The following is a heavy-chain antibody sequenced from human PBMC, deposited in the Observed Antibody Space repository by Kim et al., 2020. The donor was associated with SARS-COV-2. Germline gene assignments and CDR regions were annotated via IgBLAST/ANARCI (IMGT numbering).Heavy chain of an antibody. CDR1: GGSFSGYY. CDR2: INHSGST. D-gene: IGHD3-16*01. CDR3: ARGTTFYRCFDL. V-gene: IGHV4-34*01. J-gene: IGHJ2*01. Sequence: SETLSLTCAVYGGSFSGYYWSWIRQLPGKGLEWIGEINHSGSTNYNPSLKSRVTISVDTSKNQFSLKLSSVTAAATAVYYCARGTTFYRCFDLWGCGILV.